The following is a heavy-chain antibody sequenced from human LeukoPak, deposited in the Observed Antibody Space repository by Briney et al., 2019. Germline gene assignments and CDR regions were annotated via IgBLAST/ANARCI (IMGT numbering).Heavy chain of an antibody. CDR1: GGTFSSYT. V-gene: IGHV1-69*02. CDR3: VSGGGRYYFDY. J-gene: IGHJ4*02. CDR2: IIPILGIA. Sequence: SVKVSCKASGGTFSSYTISWVRQAPGQGLEWMGRIIPILGIANYAQKFQGRVTITADKSTSTAYMELSSLRSEDTAVYYRVSGGGRYYFDYWGQGTLVTVSS. D-gene: IGHD2-15*01.